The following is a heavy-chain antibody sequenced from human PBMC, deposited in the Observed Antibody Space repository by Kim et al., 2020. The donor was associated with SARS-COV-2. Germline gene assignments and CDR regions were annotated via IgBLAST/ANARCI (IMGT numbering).Heavy chain of an antibody. J-gene: IGHJ6*02. CDR2: ISSSSYI. CDR3: AREMYGDKGYYYYGMDV. CDR1: GFTFSSYS. D-gene: IGHD4-17*01. Sequence: GGSLRLSCAASGFTFSSYSMNWVRQAPGKGLEWVSSISSSSYIYYADSVKGRFTISRDNAKNSLYLQMNSLRAEDTAVYYCAREMYGDKGYYYYGMDVWGQGTTVTVSS. V-gene: IGHV3-21*01.